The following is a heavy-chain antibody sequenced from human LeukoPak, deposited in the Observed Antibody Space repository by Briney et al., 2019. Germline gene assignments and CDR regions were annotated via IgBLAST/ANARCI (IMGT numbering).Heavy chain of an antibody. J-gene: IGHJ4*02. CDR3: ARHWGADNYFDY. V-gene: IGHV4-59*08. Sequence: SETLSLTCTVSGGSISSYYWSWLRQPPGKGLEWIGYIYYSGSTNYNPSLKSRVTISVDTSKNQFSLKLSSVTAADAAVYYCARHWGADNYFDYWGQGTLVTVSS. CDR1: GGSISSYY. D-gene: IGHD3-16*01. CDR2: IYYSGST.